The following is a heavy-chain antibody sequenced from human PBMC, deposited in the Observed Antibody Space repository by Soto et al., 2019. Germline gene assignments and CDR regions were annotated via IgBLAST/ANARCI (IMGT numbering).Heavy chain of an antibody. CDR2: IXXXDXDX. CDR3: ARLANRGGSCPDH. CDR1: GYTFSNSW. D-gene: IGHD2-15*01. J-gene: IGHJ4*02. V-gene: IGHV5-51*01. Sequence: GESLKISCKGSGYTFSNSWIVWVRQMPGKGLEWXGXIXXXDXDXXXSXXLXGQVTISADKSISTTYLQWSSLKASDPAIYYCARLANRGGSCPDHWGQGTLVTVSS.